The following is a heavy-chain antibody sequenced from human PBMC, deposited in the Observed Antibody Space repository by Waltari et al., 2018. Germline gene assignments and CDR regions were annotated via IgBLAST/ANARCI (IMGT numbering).Heavy chain of an antibody. CDR2: IHGTGKT. D-gene: IGHD1-26*01. CDR1: GDSVSNNYW. V-gene: IGHV4-4*02. CDR3: ARDRGRGLYLDS. Sequence: QLQLQQSGPGLVKPSESLFLSCAVSGDSVSNNYWWCWVRQPPGKGQEWIGQIHGTGKTNYNPSLGSRVTVSMDTSNNQFSLRVTSPTAADTAVYFCARDRGRGLYLDSWGQGTLVTVS. J-gene: IGHJ4*02.